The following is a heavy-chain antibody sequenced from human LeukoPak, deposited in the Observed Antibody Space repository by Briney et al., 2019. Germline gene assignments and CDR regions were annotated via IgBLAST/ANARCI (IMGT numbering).Heavy chain of an antibody. Sequence: SETLSLTCTVSGGSISSGSYYWSWIRQPAGKGLEWIGRIYTSGSTNYNPSLKSRVTISVDTSKNQFSLKLSSVTAADTAVYYCARILLRVAFDIWGQGTMVTVSS. J-gene: IGHJ3*02. CDR3: ARILLRVAFDI. D-gene: IGHD3-22*01. CDR2: IYTSGST. V-gene: IGHV4-61*02. CDR1: GGSISSGSYY.